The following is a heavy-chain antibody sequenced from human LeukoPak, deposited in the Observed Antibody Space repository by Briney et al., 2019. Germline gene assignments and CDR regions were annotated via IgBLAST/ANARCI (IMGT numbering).Heavy chain of an antibody. CDR1: GFIFSGSG. J-gene: IGHJ4*02. Sequence: GGSLRLSCAASGFIFSGSGMHWVRQAPGRGLESVSVISASGATTFYADSVKGRFTISRDNSKNTLYLQMNSLRAEDTAVYYCAPHPSSGYYAYWGQGTLVTVSS. D-gene: IGHD3-22*01. CDR3: APHPSSGYYAY. CDR2: ISASGATT. V-gene: IGHV3-23*01.